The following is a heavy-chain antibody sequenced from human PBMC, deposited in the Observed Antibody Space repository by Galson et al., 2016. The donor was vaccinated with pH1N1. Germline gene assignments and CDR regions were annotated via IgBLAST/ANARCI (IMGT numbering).Heavy chain of an antibody. CDR2: ISPSGSTI. Sequence: FTCAGSGCTFSDYYMSWIRQAPGKGLEWVSYISPSGSTIYYADSVKGRFTISRDNAKNSLYLQMNSLRAEDTAVYYCARPGNYDGDRRGAFDLWGQGTMVTVSP. J-gene: IGHJ3*01. D-gene: IGHD4-23*01. CDR3: ARPGNYDGDRRGAFDL. V-gene: IGHV3-11*04. CDR1: GCTFSDYY.